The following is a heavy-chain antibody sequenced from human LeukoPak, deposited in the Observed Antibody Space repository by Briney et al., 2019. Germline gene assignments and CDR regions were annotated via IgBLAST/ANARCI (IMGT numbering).Heavy chain of an antibody. CDR1: GHTLIELS. CDR3: ARGGRGSYWFDP. V-gene: IGHV1-8*01. D-gene: IGHD1-26*01. J-gene: IGHJ5*02. Sequence: AASVKVSCKISGHTLIELSMLWVRQAPGQGLEWMGWMNPNSGNTGYAQKFQGRVTMTRNTSISTAYMELSSLRSEDTAVYYCARGGRGSYWFDPWGQGTLVTVSS. CDR2: MNPNSGNT.